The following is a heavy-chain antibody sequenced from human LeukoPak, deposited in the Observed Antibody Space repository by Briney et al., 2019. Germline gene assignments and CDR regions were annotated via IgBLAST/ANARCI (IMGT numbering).Heavy chain of an antibody. CDR2: INAGTGDT. V-gene: IGHV1-3*01. CDR1: GYTFTTSA. J-gene: IGHJ4*02. CDR3: ATWIKRGSSWYVDY. Sequence: ASVKVSRKASGYTFTTSAIHWVRQAPGQRLEWMAWINAGTGDTRNSQKFQGRVTITRDTSANTAYMELSSLTSEDTAVYYCATWIKRGSSWYVDYWGQGTLVTVSS. D-gene: IGHD6-13*01.